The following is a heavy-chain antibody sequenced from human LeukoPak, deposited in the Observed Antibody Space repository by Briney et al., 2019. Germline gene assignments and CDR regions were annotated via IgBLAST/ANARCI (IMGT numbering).Heavy chain of an antibody. CDR1: GFSFSSYA. V-gene: IGHV3-23*01. Sequence: GGSLRLSCAASGFSFSSYAVSWVRQAPGRGLEWVSGISDGGSRTYYADSVKGRFTISRDDSKNTLYLQMNSLRAEDTAVYYCAKVQLGIGVDYWGQGTLVTVSS. CDR2: ISDGGSRT. CDR3: AKVQLGIGVDY. J-gene: IGHJ4*02. D-gene: IGHD7-27*01.